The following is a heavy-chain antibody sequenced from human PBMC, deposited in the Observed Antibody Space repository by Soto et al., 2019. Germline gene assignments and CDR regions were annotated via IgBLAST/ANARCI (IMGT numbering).Heavy chain of an antibody. CDR1: GGTFSSYA. J-gene: IGHJ3*02. Sequence: SVKVSCKASGGTFSSYAISWVRQAPGQGLEWMGGIIPIFGTANYAQKFQGRVTITADESTSTAYMELSSLRSEDTAVYYCARNYYDSSDRDAFDIWGQGTMVTVSS. D-gene: IGHD3-22*01. V-gene: IGHV1-69*13. CDR3: ARNYYDSSDRDAFDI. CDR2: IIPIFGTA.